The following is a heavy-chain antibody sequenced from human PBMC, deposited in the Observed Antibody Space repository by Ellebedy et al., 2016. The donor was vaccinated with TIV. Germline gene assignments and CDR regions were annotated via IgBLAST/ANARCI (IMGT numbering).Heavy chain of an antibody. CDR1: GFTFSSYW. CDR2: LNPAGSAI. J-gene: IGHJ4*02. Sequence: GESLKISXAASGFTFSSYWMHWVRQAPGKGLVWVSRLNPAGSAIDYADSVKGRFTISRDNARNTLYLHMNSPRAEDTAVYYCSRAGSYRFDYWGQGTLVTVSS. CDR3: SRAGSYRFDY. V-gene: IGHV3-74*01. D-gene: IGHD1-26*01.